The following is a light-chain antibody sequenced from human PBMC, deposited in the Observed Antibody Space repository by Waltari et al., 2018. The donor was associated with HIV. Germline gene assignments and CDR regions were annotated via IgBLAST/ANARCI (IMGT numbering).Light chain of an antibody. Sequence: SALTQPASASGSLGQSITVSCTGTSSDVGGHNYVSWYQQHPLTAPKLIIFDVNNRPSGVSSRFSASKSGNTASLTISALQAEDEADYYCCSYSGHATWVFGGGTRVTVL. CDR1: SSDVGGHNY. J-gene: IGLJ3*02. CDR3: CSYSGHATWV. V-gene: IGLV2-14*03. CDR2: DVN.